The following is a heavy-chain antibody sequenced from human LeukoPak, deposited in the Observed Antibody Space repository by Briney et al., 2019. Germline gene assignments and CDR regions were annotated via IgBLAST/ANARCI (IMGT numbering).Heavy chain of an antibody. V-gene: IGHV3-23*01. CDR3: AKSDYDFWSGYYRYYFDY. D-gene: IGHD3-3*01. J-gene: IGHJ4*02. CDR2: ISGSGGST. Sequence: GGSLKLSCAASGFTFSSYAMSWVRQAPGKGLEWVSAISGSGGSTYYADSVKGRVTISRDNSKNTLYLQMNSLRAEDTAVYYCAKSDYDFWSGYYRYYFDYWGQGTLVTVSS. CDR1: GFTFSSYA.